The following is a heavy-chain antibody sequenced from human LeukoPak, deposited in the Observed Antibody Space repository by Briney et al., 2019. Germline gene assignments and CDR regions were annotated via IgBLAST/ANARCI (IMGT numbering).Heavy chain of an antibody. CDR2: INSDGSST. D-gene: IGHD2-21*02. Sequence: PGGSLRLSCAASGFAFSSYWMHWVRQAPGKGLVWVSRINSDGSSTSYADSVKGRFTISRDNAKNTLYLQMNSLRAEDTAVYYCARATWGDYWFDPWGQGTLVTVSS. J-gene: IGHJ5*02. V-gene: IGHV3-74*01. CDR3: ARATWGDYWFDP. CDR1: GFAFSSYW.